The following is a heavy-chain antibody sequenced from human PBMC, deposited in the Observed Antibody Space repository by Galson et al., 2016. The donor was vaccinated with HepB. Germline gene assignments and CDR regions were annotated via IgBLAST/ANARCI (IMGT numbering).Heavy chain of an antibody. Sequence: SVKVSCKASGYTFTSYNINWVRQAPGQGLEWMGWMNPNSGDTGYAQKFQGRVTMTRNTSITTAYMELSSLRSEDTAVYYCARLVSGYNGYSHHWGQGTLVNVPS. V-gene: IGHV1-8*01. CDR2: MNPNSGDT. D-gene: IGHD3-22*01. CDR1: GYTFTSYN. J-gene: IGHJ1*01. CDR3: ARLVSGYNGYSHH.